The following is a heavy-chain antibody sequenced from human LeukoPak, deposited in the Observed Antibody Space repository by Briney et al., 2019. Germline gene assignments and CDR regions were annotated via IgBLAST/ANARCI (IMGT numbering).Heavy chain of an antibody. CDR1: GYTFTGYY. CDR3: ARVGYSSSWYSIDY. V-gene: IGHV1-2*02. Sequence: ASVKVSCKASGYTFTGYYMRWVRQAPGQGLEWMGWINPNSGGTNYAQKFQGRVTMTRDTSISTAYMELSRLRSDDTAVYYCARVGYSSSWYSIDYWGQGTLVTVSS. CDR2: INPNSGGT. D-gene: IGHD6-13*01. J-gene: IGHJ4*02.